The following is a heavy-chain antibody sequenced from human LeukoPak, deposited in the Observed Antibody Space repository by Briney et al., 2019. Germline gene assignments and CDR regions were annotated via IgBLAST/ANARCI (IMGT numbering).Heavy chain of an antibody. D-gene: IGHD7-27*01. J-gene: IGHJ3*02. CDR2: ISGSSTYI. CDR3: ASATGDNDAFDI. Sequence: NTGGSLRLSCAASGFSFSTYSMNWVRQAPGKGLEWVSSISGSSTYIYYADSVKGRFTISRDNAKNSLYLQMNSLRAEDTAVYYCASATGDNDAFDIWGQGTMVTVSS. CDR1: GFSFSTYS. V-gene: IGHV3-21*01.